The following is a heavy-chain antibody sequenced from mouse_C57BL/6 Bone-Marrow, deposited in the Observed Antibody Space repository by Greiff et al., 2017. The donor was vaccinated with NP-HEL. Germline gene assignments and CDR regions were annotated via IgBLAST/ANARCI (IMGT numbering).Heavy chain of an antibody. D-gene: IGHD2-4*01. Sequence: VKLQESGAELARPGASVKLSCKASGYTFTSYGISWVKQRTGQGLEWIGEIYPRSGNTYYNEKFKGKATLTADKSSSTAYMELRSLTSEDSAVYFCARSDDYDRGAWFAYWGQGTLVTVSA. CDR2: IYPRSGNT. CDR1: GYTFTSYG. CDR3: ARSDDYDRGAWFAY. V-gene: IGHV1-81*01. J-gene: IGHJ3*01.